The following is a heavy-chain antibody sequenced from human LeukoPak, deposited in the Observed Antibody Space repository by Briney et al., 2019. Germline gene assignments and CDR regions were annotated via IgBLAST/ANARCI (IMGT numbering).Heavy chain of an antibody. J-gene: IGHJ5*02. V-gene: IGHV1-2*02. D-gene: IGHD2-2*02. CDR2: INPNSGGT. Sequence: ASVKASCKASGYTFTGYYMHWVRQAPGQGLEWMGWINPNSGGTNYAQKFQGRVTMTRDTSISTAYMELSRLRSDDTAVYYCARDHCSSTSCYTLNWFDPWGQGTLVTVSS. CDR3: ARDHCSSTSCYTLNWFDP. CDR1: GYTFTGYY.